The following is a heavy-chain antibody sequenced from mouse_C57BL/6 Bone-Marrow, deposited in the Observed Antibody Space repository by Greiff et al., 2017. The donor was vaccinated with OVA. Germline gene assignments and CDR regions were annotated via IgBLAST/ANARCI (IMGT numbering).Heavy chain of an antibody. CDR2: INPYNGDT. Sequence: VQLQQSGPELVKPGDSVKISCKASGYSFTGYFMHRVMQSHGKSLEWIGRINPYNGDTFYNQKFKGKATLTVDKSSSTAHMELRSLTSEDSAVYYCARRGFDYWGQGTTLTVSS. J-gene: IGHJ2*01. CDR3: ARRGFDY. CDR1: GYSFTGYF. V-gene: IGHV1-20*01.